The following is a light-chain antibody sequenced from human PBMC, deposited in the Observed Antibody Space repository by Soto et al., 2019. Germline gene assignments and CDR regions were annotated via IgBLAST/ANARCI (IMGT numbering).Light chain of an antibody. CDR3: HTWGTGIHYV. CDR1: SGHSSYA. CDR2: LNSDGSH. J-gene: IGLJ1*01. V-gene: IGLV4-69*01. Sequence: QSVLTQSPSASASLGASVKLTCTLSSGHSSYAIAWHQQQPEKGPRYLMKLNSDGSHCKGDGIPDRFSGSSSGAERYLTISSLQSEDEADYYWHTWGTGIHYVFGTGTKLTVL.